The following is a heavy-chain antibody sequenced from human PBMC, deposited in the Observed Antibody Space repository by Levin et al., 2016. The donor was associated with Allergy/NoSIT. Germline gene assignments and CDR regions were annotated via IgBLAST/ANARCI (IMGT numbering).Heavy chain of an antibody. CDR2: INPNSGGT. J-gene: IGHJ4*02. CDR1: GYTFTGYY. Sequence: ASVKVSCKASGYTFTGYYMYWVRQAPGQGLEWMGWINPNSGGTNYAQNFQGRVTMTRDTSISTAYMELSSLRSDDTAVYYCARVEAPGGRPGYSDYWGQGTLVTVSS. V-gene: IGHV1-2*02. CDR3: ARVEAPGGRPGYSDY. D-gene: IGHD2-15*01.